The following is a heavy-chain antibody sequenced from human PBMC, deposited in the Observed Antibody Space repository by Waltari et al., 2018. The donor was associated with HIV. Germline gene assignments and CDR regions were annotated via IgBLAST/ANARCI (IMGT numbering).Heavy chain of an antibody. V-gene: IGHV3-48*04. CDR2: ISSSGNSI. CDR1: GFTFSTYP. D-gene: IGHD2-8*01. Sequence: EVQLVESGGLLVQPGGSLRLSCAASGFTFSTYPMNWVRQAPGKGLEWVSYISSSGNSIYYTDSVKGRFTISRDNAKNSLYLQMNSLRAEDTAIYYCAAGGYCPNGVCYPKPIDYWGQGTLVTVSS. J-gene: IGHJ4*02. CDR3: AAGGYCPNGVCYPKPIDY.